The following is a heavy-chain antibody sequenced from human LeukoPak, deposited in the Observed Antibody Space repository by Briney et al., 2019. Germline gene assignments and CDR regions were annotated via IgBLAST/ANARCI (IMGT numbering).Heavy chain of an antibody. Sequence: GGSLRLSCTASGFTFGDYAMSWVRQAPGKGLEWVGFIRSKASGGTTEYAASVKGRFTISRDDSKSIAYLQMNSLKTEDTAVYYCTRDDCSSTSCYSGFGYWGQGTLVTVSS. D-gene: IGHD2-2*01. J-gene: IGHJ4*02. CDR1: GFTFGDYA. V-gene: IGHV3-49*04. CDR3: TRDDCSSTSCYSGFGY. CDR2: IRSKASGGTT.